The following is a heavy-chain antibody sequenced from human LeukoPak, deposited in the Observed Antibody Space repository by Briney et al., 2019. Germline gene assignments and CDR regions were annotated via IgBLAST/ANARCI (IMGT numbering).Heavy chain of an antibody. CDR2: INTNTGNP. Sequence: GSVTGESKATCGTFRKHASVYVGQAPGQGLEWMGWINTNTGNPTYAQDFTGRFVFSLDTSVSTAYLQIYSVKTEDTAVYYCGRVRSTYWYDWWGRVTLVTVSS. J-gene: IGHJ4*02. D-gene: IGHD2-21*01. V-gene: IGHV7-4-1*01. CDR1: CGTFRKHA. CDR3: GRVRSTYWYDW.